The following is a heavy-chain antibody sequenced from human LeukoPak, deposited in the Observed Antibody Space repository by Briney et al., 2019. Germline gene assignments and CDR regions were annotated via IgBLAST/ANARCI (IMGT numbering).Heavy chain of an antibody. V-gene: IGHV4-4*07. CDR2: IYPSGST. Sequence: PSETLSLTCSVSDDSITMYYWTWIRQPAGKGLEWIGRIYPSGSTNYNPSLKSRVSMSVDTSKKQFSLRLSSVTAADTAIYYCASDYFDRTGYYGFIYWGQGSLVTISS. CDR3: ASDYFDRTGYYGFIY. D-gene: IGHD3-22*01. J-gene: IGHJ4*02. CDR1: DDSITMYY.